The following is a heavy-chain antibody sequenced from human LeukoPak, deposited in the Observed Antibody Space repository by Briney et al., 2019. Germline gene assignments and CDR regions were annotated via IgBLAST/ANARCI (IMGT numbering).Heavy chain of an antibody. Sequence: SETLSLTCAVYGASFSGYYWSWIRQPPGKGLDWIGEINHSESTNYNPSLKSRVTISVGTSKKQFSLKLNSVTAADTAVYYCARGHLTGRGYFDYWGQGTLVTVSS. V-gene: IGHV4-34*01. D-gene: IGHD1-20*01. CDR3: ARGHLTGRGYFDY. CDR2: INHSEST. CDR1: GASFSGYY. J-gene: IGHJ4*02.